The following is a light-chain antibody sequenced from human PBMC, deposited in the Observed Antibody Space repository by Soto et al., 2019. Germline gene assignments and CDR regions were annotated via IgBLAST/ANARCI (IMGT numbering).Light chain of an antibody. CDR2: DSY. CDR3: ATWDTSQRGVI. CDR1: SSNVGIND. J-gene: IGLJ2*01. V-gene: IGLV1-51*01. Sequence: HSVLTQPPSLSAAPGQTVSISCSGSSSNVGINDVSWYQHVPGTAPRLLIYDSYKRPSGIPDRFSGSKSGTSATLGITGLQTGDEGDYYCATWDTSQRGVIFGGGTKLTVL.